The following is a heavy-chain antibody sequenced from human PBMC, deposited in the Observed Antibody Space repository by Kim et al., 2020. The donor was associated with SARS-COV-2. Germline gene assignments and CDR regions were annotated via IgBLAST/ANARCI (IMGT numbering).Heavy chain of an antibody. Sequence: SETLTLTCTVSGGSISSYYWSWIRQPPGKGLEWIGYIYYSGSTNYNPSLKSRVTISVDTSKNQFSLKLSSVTAADTAVYYCARETNPYYGGVDYWGQGTLVTVSS. CDR1: GGSISSYY. CDR3: ARETNPYYGGVDY. CDR2: IYYSGST. J-gene: IGHJ4*02. V-gene: IGHV4-59*01. D-gene: IGHD4-17*01.